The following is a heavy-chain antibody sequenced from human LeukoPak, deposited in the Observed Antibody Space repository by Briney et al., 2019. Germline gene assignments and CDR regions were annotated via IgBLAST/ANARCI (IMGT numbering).Heavy chain of an antibody. Sequence: ASVKVSCKTSGYTFTVKFLHWLRQAPGQGLEWMAGIEPNSGGAVYGQNFRGWVTVTRDTSVSPAYMELSRLRSDDTAVYYCAVENFYDRSGYSKAFDYWGQGTLVTVSS. CDR1: GYTFTVKF. V-gene: IGHV1-2*04. CDR2: IEPNSGGA. J-gene: IGHJ4*02. CDR3: AVENFYDRSGYSKAFDY. D-gene: IGHD3-22*01.